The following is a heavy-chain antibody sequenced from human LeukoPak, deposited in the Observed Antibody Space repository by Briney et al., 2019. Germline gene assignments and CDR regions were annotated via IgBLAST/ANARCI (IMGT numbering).Heavy chain of an antibody. CDR3: ARRRSDYGGPRMISGRSAFDI. J-gene: IGHJ3*02. CDR1: GGSFSGYY. CDR2: INHSGST. Sequence: PSETLSLTCAVYGGSFSGYYWSWIRQPPGKGLEWIGEINHSGSTNYNPSLKSRVTISVGTSKNQFSLKLSSVTAADTAVYYCARRRSDYGGPRMISGRSAFDIWGQGTMVTVSS. V-gene: IGHV4-34*01. D-gene: IGHD4-17*01.